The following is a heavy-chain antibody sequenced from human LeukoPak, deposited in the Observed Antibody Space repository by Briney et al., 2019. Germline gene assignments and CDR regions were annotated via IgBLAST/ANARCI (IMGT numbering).Heavy chain of an antibody. Sequence: GGSLRLSCAASGFTFSYYGMHWVRQAPGKGLEWVAVIWYDGSNKYYADSVKGRFTISRDNSKNTLYLQMNSLRAEDTAVYYCATNYGYSSGWYLDYWGQGTLVTVSS. CDR3: ATNYGYSSGWYLDY. J-gene: IGHJ4*02. CDR1: GFTFSYYG. D-gene: IGHD6-19*01. V-gene: IGHV3-33*01. CDR2: IWYDGSNK.